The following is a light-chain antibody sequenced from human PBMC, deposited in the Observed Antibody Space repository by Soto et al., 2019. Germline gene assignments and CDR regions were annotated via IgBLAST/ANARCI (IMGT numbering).Light chain of an antibody. V-gene: IGKV1-39*01. Sequence: DIQMTQSPSSLSASVGDRVTITCRTSQIISSYLNWYQQKPGKAPNLLIYAAFSLQSGVPSRFSGSGSGTDFTLTISSLQPEDFATYYCQQSYSTPYTFGQGTKLEI. CDR2: AAF. J-gene: IGKJ2*01. CDR3: QQSYSTPYT. CDR1: QIISSY.